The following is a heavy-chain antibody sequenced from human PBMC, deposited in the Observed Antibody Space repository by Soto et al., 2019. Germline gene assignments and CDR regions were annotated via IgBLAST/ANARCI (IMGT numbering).Heavy chain of an antibody. J-gene: IGHJ4*02. Sequence: QVQLVQSGAEVKKPGASVKVSCKASGYTFTGYYMHWVRQAPGQGLEWMGWINPNSGGTNYAQKFQGRVTMTRDTSISTAYMELSRLRSDDTAVYYCARAYDFWSGYYRGWYFDYWGQGTLVTVSS. D-gene: IGHD3-3*01. CDR3: ARAYDFWSGYYRGWYFDY. CDR2: INPNSGGT. CDR1: GYTFTGYY. V-gene: IGHV1-2*02.